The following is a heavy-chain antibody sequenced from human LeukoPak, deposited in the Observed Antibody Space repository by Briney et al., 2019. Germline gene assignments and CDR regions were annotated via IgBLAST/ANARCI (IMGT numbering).Heavy chain of an antibody. CDR2: IGSNGVHT. Sequence: GGSLRLSCTASGFTFSTYAMGWARQAPGKGLEWVSGIGSNGVHTYYADSAKGRFTISRDNSKNTVYLQMNSLRAEDTALYYCVRAYTTSGTYSEPWGQGTLVTVSS. D-gene: IGHD1-26*01. J-gene: IGHJ4*02. V-gene: IGHV3-23*01. CDR1: GFTFSTYA. CDR3: VRAYTTSGTYSEP.